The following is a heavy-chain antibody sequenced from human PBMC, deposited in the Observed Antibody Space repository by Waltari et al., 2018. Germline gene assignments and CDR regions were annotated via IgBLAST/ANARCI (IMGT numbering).Heavy chain of an antibody. CDR1: GFTVSSNY. V-gene: IGHV3-53*05. D-gene: IGHD2-2*01. CDR2: IYSGGST. J-gene: IGHJ5*02. Sequence: EVQLVETGGGLIQPGGSLRLSCAASGFTVSSNYMSWVRQAPGKGLEWVSVIYSGGSTYYADSVKGRFTVSRDNSNNALYLQMNSLRVDDTAVYFCAKGGEAAMVSWFDPWGQGTLVTVSS. CDR3: AKGGEAAMVSWFDP.